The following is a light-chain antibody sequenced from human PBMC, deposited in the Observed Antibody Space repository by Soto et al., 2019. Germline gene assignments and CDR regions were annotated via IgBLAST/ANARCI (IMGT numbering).Light chain of an antibody. CDR1: QSAGNF. CDR3: QQHNRLPIT. CDR2: CIS. Sequence: EIVMTQSPATLSVSPGETASLSCRASQSAGNFLAWYQQKPGQAPRLLIYCISTWATGIPSRFSGSGSGTDFTLTISSLQSEDSAVYYCQQHNRLPITFGRGTRLEIK. V-gene: IGKV3D-15*01. J-gene: IGKJ5*01.